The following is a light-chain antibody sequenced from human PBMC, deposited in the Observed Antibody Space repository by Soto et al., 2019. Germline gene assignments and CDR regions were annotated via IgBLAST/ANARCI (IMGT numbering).Light chain of an antibody. CDR3: QQYNTWPIT. CDR2: RAS. CDR1: QSVSDN. J-gene: IGKJ5*01. Sequence: EIVLTQSPGTLSLSPGERATLSCRASQSVSDNLAWYQQKHGQGPRLLVYRASTRTLGIPARFSGIESGTEFTLNISSLQSEDGAVYDGQQYNTWPITFGQGTRLEI. V-gene: IGKV3-15*01.